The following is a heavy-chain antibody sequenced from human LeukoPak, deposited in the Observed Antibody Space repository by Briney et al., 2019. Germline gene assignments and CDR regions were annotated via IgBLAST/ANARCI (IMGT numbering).Heavy chain of an antibody. CDR2: IYYSGST. Sequence: PSETLSLTCTVSGGSISSGSYYWGWIRQPPGKGLEWIGSIYYSGSTYYNPSLKSRVTISVDTSKNQFSLKLNSVTTADTAVYYCTRGAGWLIDYWGQGILVTVSS. J-gene: IGHJ4*02. V-gene: IGHV4-39*07. D-gene: IGHD3-16*01. CDR1: GGSISSGSYY. CDR3: TRGAGWLIDY.